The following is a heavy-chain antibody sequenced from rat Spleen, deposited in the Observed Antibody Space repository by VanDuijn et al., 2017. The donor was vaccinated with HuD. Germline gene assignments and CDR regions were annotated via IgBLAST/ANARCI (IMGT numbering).Heavy chain of an antibody. Sequence: EVQVVESGGGIVQPGRSMKLSCAASGFTFSKYDMVWVRQAPTKGLKWVASISYDGSTPYYRDSVKGRFTISRDNAKSTLYLQMDSLRSEDTATYYCARLDGYYHYVMDAWGQGASVTVSS. CDR3: ARLDGYYHYVMDA. CDR1: GFTFSKYD. D-gene: IGHD1-12*03. CDR2: ISYDGSTP. V-gene: IGHV5-7*01. J-gene: IGHJ4*01.